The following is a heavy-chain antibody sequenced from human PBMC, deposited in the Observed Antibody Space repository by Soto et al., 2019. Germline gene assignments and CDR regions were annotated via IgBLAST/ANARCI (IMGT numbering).Heavy chain of an antibody. CDR3: ARERLEYSGYDIDY. CDR1: GFTFSSYA. CDR2: ISGSGGST. Sequence: SLRLSCAASGFTFSSYAMSWVRQAPGKGLEWVSAISGSGGSTYYADSVKGRFTISRDNSKNTLYLQMNSLRVEDTAVYYCARERLEYSGYDIDYWGRGTLVTVSS. D-gene: IGHD5-12*01. V-gene: IGHV3-23*01. J-gene: IGHJ4*01.